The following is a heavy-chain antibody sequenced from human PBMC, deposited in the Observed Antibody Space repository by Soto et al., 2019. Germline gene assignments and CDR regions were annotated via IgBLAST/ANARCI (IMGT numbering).Heavy chain of an antibody. V-gene: IGHV1-3*01. CDR3: ARKGPIDYDSRGYDY. J-gene: IGHJ4*02. D-gene: IGHD3-22*01. Sequence: ASVKVSCKASGYTFTSYAMHWVRQAPGQRLEWMGWINAGNGNTKYSQKFQGRVTITRDTSASTAYMELSSLRSEDTAVYYCARKGPIDYDSRGYDYWGQGTLVTVS. CDR2: INAGNGNT. CDR1: GYTFTSYA.